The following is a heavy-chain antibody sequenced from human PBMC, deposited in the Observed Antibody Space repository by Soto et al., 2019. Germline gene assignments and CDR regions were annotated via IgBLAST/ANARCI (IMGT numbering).Heavy chain of an antibody. CDR1: GGSISSYY. V-gene: IGHV4-59*01. CDR2: IYYSGST. J-gene: IGHJ5*02. CDR3: ARDNYGSGSYYNSAWFDP. D-gene: IGHD3-10*01. Sequence: SETLSLTCTVSGGSISSYYWSWIRQPPGKGLEWIGYIYYSGSTNYNPSLKSRVTISVDTSKNQFSLKLSSVTAADTAVYYCARDNYGSGSYYNSAWFDPWGQGTLVTVS.